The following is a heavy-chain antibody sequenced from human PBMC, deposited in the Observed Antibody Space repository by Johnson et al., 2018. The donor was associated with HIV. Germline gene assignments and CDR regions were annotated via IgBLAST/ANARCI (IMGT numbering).Heavy chain of an antibody. CDR1: GFTFDDYA. Sequence: VQLVESGGGVVQPGGSLRLSCAASGFTFDDYAMHWVRQVPGKGLAWVSGISWNSGSIGYADSVKGRFTISRDNAKNSLYLQMNSLRAEDTALYYCAKDMGSSWYDPWDAFDIWGQGTVVTVSS. V-gene: IGHV3-9*01. CDR3: AKDMGSSWYDPWDAFDI. D-gene: IGHD6-13*01. J-gene: IGHJ3*02. CDR2: ISWNSGSI.